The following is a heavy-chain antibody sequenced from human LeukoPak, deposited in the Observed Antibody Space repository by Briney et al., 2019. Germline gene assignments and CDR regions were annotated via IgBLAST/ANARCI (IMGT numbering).Heavy chain of an antibody. D-gene: IGHD6-19*01. J-gene: IGHJ4*02. CDR3: ARDHRSGWTPFDY. Sequence: ASVKVSCKASGYTFTGYYMHWVRQAPGQGLEWMGWISAYNGNTNYAQKLQGRVTMTTDTSTSTAYMELRSLRSDDTAVYYCARDHRSGWTPFDYWGQGTLVTVSS. V-gene: IGHV1-18*04. CDR1: GYTFTGYY. CDR2: ISAYNGNT.